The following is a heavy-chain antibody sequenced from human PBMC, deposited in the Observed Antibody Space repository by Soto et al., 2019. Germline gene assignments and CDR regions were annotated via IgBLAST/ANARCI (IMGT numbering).Heavy chain of an antibody. CDR2: IIPIFGTA. CDR3: ARTLVPAAPYYYYYGMDV. V-gene: IGHV1-69*13. Sequence: GASVKVSCKASGGTFSSYAISWVRQAPGQGLEWMGGIIPIFGTANYAQKFQGRVTITADESTSTAYMELSSLRSEDTAVYYCARTLVPAAPYYYYYGMDVWGQGPTVTVPS. CDR1: GGTFSSYA. D-gene: IGHD2-2*01. J-gene: IGHJ6*02.